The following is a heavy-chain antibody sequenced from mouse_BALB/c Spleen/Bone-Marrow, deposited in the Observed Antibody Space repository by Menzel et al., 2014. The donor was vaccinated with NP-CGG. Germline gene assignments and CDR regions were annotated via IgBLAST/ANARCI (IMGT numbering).Heavy chain of an antibody. D-gene: IGHD2-14*01. V-gene: IGHV1S130*01. CDR3: ARHHRYAYYFDY. CDR2: IHPNSGNT. J-gene: IGHJ2*01. CDR1: GYTFTNSW. Sequence: VQLQQSGSVLVRPGASVKLSCKASGYTFTNSWIHWAKQRPGQGLEWIGEIHPNSGNTIYNEKFKGKATLTVDTSSSTAYVDLSSLASEDSAVYYCARHHRYAYYFDYWGQGTTLTVSS.